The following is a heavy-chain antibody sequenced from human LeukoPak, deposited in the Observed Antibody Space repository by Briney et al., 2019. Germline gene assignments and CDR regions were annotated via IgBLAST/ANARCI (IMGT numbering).Heavy chain of an antibody. D-gene: IGHD6-13*01. CDR3: ARNRGIAAAGTRRGYFQH. J-gene: IGHJ1*01. V-gene: IGHV1-8*01. CDR2: MNPNSGNT. Sequence: ASVKVSCKASGYTFTSYDINWVRQATGQGLEWMGWMNPNSGNTGYAQKFQGRVTMTRNTSISTAYMELSSLRSEDTAVYYCARNRGIAAAGTRRGYFQHWGQGTLVTVSS. CDR1: GYTFTSYD.